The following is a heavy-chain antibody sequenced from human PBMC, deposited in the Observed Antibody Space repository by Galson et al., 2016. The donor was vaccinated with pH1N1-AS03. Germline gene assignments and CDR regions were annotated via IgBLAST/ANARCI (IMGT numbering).Heavy chain of an antibody. Sequence: SLRLSCAASGFTFSSHGMHWVRQTPGKGLEWVAVIWHDGSEKYYADSVKGRFTISRDNSKNTLYLQMNSLRAEDTAVYYCARDRHYYDYIWGTSRSDWYFDLWGRGTLVTVSS. V-gene: IGHV3-33*01. CDR1: GFTFSSHG. D-gene: IGHD3-16*01. J-gene: IGHJ2*01. CDR3: ARDRHYYDYIWGTSRSDWYFDL. CDR2: IWHDGSEK.